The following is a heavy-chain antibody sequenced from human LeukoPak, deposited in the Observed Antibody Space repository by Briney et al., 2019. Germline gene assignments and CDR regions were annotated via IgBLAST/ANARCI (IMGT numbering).Heavy chain of an antibody. D-gene: IGHD3-9*01. CDR1: GYTFTGYY. V-gene: IGHV1-2*02. Sequence: GASVKVSCKASGYTFTGYYMHWVRQAPGQGLEWMGWINPNSGGTNYAQEFQGRVTMTRDTSIRTAYMELSSLTSDDTAVYYCASPGSSYDILTGPGYCDYWGQGTLVTVSS. CDR2: INPNSGGT. J-gene: IGHJ4*02. CDR3: ASPGSSYDILTGPGYCDY.